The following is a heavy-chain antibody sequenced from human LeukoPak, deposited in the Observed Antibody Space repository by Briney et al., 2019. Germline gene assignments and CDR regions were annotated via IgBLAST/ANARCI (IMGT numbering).Heavy chain of an antibody. CDR1: GFTFSSYA. CDR2: ITAGGGNT. Sequence: GGSLRLSCAASGFTFSSYAMGWVRQAPGKGLEGVSAITAGGGNTYYADSVKGRFTLSRDNSKNTLYLQVNSLRAEDTAVYYCAKGNGYSYGRYYFDYWGPGNPGHRLL. V-gene: IGHV3-23*01. J-gene: IGHJ4*02. D-gene: IGHD5-18*01. CDR3: AKGNGYSYGRYYFDY.